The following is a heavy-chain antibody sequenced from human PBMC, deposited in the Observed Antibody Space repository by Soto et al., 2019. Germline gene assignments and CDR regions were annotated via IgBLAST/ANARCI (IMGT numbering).Heavy chain of an antibody. V-gene: IGHV4-59*12. Sequence: PSETLSLTCTVSGGSISSYYWSWIRQPPGKGLEWIGYIYYSGSTYYNPSLESRVAISVDTSKNLFSLDLSSVTAADTAVYYCARDTRDGYYFEYWGQGILVTVSS. J-gene: IGHJ4*02. D-gene: IGHD5-12*01. CDR2: IYYSGST. CDR3: ARDTRDGYYFEY. CDR1: GGSISSYY.